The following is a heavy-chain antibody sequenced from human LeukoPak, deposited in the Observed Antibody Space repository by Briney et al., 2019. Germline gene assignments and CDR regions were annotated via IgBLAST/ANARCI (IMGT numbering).Heavy chain of an antibody. D-gene: IGHD3-22*01. CDR3: AKSLLGNYYDSSGYRASAFDI. V-gene: IGHV3-23*01. CDR2: ISGSGGST. CDR1: GFTVSSSY. Sequence: GGSLRLSCAASGFTVSSSYMSWVRQAPGKGLEWVSAISGSGGSTYYADSVKGRFTISGDNSKNTLYLQMNSLRAEDTAVYYCAKSLLGNYYDSSGYRASAFDIWGQGTMVTVSS. J-gene: IGHJ3*02.